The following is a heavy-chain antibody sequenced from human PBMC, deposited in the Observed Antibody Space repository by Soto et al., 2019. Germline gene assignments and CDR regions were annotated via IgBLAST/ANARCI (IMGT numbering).Heavy chain of an antibody. J-gene: IGHJ3*02. CDR2: ISSSGSTI. CDR3: ARSDYGDYEGVDAFDI. Sequence: GGSLRLSCAASGFTFSDYYMSWIRQAPGKGLEWVSYISSSGSTIYYADSVKGRFTISRDNAKNSLYLQMNSLRAEDTAVYYCARSDYGDYEGVDAFDIWGQGTMVTVSS. D-gene: IGHD4-17*01. V-gene: IGHV3-11*01. CDR1: GFTFSDYY.